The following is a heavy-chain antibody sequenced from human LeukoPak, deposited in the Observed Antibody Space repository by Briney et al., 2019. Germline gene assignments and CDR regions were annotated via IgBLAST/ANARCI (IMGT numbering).Heavy chain of an antibody. D-gene: IGHD6-13*01. CDR1: GGSISSSSYY. CDR3: ARSSSWTDYYYYGMDV. CDR2: IYYSGST. J-gene: IGHJ6*02. V-gene: IGHV4-39*01. Sequence: SETLSLTCAVSGGSISSSSYYWGWIRQPPGKGLEWIGRIYYSGSTYYNPSLKSRVTISVDTSKNQFSLKLSSVTAADTAVYYCARSSSWTDYYYYGMDVWGQGTTVTVSS.